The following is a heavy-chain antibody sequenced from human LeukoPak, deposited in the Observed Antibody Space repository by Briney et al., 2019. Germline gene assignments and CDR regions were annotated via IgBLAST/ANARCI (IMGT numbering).Heavy chain of an antibody. D-gene: IGHD4-17*01. CDR2: IYHSGTT. V-gene: IGHV4-59*01. Sequence: SETLSLTCTVSVGSISNYYWNWIRQSPGKGLEWIGSIYHSGTTNYNPSLESRVTMSVDRSENQFSLILTSVTTADTAVYYCARQEDHDYGDYYFDYWGQGILVTVSS. CDR1: VGSISNYY. J-gene: IGHJ4*02. CDR3: ARQEDHDYGDYYFDY.